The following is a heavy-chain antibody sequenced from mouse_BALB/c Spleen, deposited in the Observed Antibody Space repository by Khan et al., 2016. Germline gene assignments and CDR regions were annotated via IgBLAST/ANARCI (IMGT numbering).Heavy chain of an antibody. CDR3: ARAYVVANWDYYAMDY. CDR2: IWAGGST. V-gene: IGHV2-9*02. Sequence: QVQLKESGPGLVAPSQSLSITCTVSGFSLTSYGVHWVRQPPGKGLEWLGVIWAGGSTNYNSALMSRLSISKANSKSQVFLKMNSLQTDETAVYDCARAYVVANWDYYAMDYGGQGTSVTVSS. D-gene: IGHD4-1*02. J-gene: IGHJ4*01. CDR1: GFSLTSYG.